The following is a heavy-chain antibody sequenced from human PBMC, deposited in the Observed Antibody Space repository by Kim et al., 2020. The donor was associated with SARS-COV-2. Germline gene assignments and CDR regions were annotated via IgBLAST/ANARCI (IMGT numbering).Heavy chain of an antibody. D-gene: IGHD3-16*02. CDR1: GFTFSNAW. Sequence: GGSLRLSCAASGFTFSNAWMSWVRQAPGKGLEWVGRIKSKTDGGTTDYAAPVKGRFTISRDDSKNTLYLHMNSLKTEDTAVYYCTTDSRTSNYDYVWGSYLGAGAVARPGYWGAGTLVAVS. J-gene: IGHJ4*02. CDR3: TTDSRTSNYDYVWGSYLGAGAVARPGY. V-gene: IGHV3-15*01. CDR2: IKSKTDGGTT.